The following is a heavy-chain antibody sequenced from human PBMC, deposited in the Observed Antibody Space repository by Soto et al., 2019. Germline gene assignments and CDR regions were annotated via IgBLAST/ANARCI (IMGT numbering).Heavy chain of an antibody. D-gene: IGHD5-12*01. CDR1: GGTFSNYP. CDR2: IIPIFGTV. CDR3: ARGNHRWLQLWYFDL. J-gene: IGHJ2*01. Sequence: QVQLVQSGAEVKKPGSSVKVSCKASGGTFSNYPISWVRQAPGQGLAWMGGIIPIFGTVNYAQKFQGRVTSTADESTSTAYMELSSLRSEDTAVDYCARGNHRWLQLWYFDLWGRGTLVTVSS. V-gene: IGHV1-69*12.